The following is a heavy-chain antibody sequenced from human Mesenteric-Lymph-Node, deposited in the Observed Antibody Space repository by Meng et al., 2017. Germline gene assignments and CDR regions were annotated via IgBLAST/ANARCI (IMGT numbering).Heavy chain of an antibody. CDR1: SDSVTSTGYY. D-gene: IGHD3-22*01. Sequence: SETLSLTCTVSSDSVTSTGYYWGWIRQPPGKGLEWVGSVYYSGTTHYNPSRKSRVTISIDTPKNQVSLKLSSVTAADTAVYYCARDSRSRPYYYDFGGYPDAFDVWGHGTLVTVSS. V-gene: IGHV4-39*07. J-gene: IGHJ3*01. CDR2: VYYSGTT. CDR3: ARDSRSRPYYYDFGGYPDAFDV.